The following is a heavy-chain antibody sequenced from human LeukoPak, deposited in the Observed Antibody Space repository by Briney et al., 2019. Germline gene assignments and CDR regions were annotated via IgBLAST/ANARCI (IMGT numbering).Heavy chain of an antibody. CDR3: TRGGDNDWSPGDY. Sequence: GASVKVSCTVSGYTLTELSMHWVRQAPGKGLEWMGGFDPEDGETIYAQKFQGRVTMTEDTSTDTAYMELSSLRSEDTAVYYCTRGGDNDWSPGDYWGQGTLVTVSS. V-gene: IGHV1-24*01. CDR2: FDPEDGET. D-gene: IGHD3-9*01. CDR1: GYTLTELS. J-gene: IGHJ4*02.